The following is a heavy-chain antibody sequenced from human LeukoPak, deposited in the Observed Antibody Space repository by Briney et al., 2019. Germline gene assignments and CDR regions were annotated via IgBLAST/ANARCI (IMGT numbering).Heavy chain of an antibody. V-gene: IGHV3-21*01. D-gene: IGHD1-26*01. Sequence: PGGSVRLSCAASGFTFSRYSMNWVRQAPGKGREWVSSISSSRSYIYYADSVKGRFTISRDHAKNSLYLQMNSLRAEDAAVYYCARVDRGGANRRYAFDIWGQGTMVTASS. J-gene: IGHJ3*02. CDR2: ISSSRSYI. CDR3: ARVDRGGANRRYAFDI. CDR1: GFTFSRYS.